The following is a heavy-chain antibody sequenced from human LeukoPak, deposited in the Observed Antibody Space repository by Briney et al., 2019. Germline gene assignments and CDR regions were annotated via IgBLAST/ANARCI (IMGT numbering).Heavy chain of an antibody. V-gene: IGHV3-74*01. D-gene: IGHD1-26*01. Sequence: GGSLRLSCAASGFTFSSYWMHWVRQAPGKGLVWVSRINSDGSSTSYADSVKGRFTISRDNAKNTLYLQMNSLRAEDTAVYYCATAGGARENYFDYWGQGTLVTVSS. CDR1: GFTFSSYW. J-gene: IGHJ4*02. CDR2: INSDGSST. CDR3: ATAGGARENYFDY.